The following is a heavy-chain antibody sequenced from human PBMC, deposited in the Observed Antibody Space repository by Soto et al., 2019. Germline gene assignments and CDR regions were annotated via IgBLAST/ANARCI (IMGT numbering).Heavy chain of an antibody. J-gene: IGHJ4*02. D-gene: IGHD1-26*01. CDR2: ISGQIAKT. CDR1: GYSFHNFG. CDR3: ARGPPSGSFSLTPRY. Sequence: ASVKVSCKASGYSFHNFGIIWVRQAPGQGLGWMGWISGQIAKTNYAQKFQGKVTMTTDTSTSTAYMELNTLTYDDTAMYYCARGPPSGSFSLTPRYWGQGTLVTVSS. V-gene: IGHV1-18*04.